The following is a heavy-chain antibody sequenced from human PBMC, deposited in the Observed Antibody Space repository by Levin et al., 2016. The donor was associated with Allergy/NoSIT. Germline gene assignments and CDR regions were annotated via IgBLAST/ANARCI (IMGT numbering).Heavy chain of an antibody. D-gene: IGHD4-23*01. CDR1: GFTVSSNY. V-gene: IGHV3-53*01. CDR2: IYSGGST. J-gene: IGHJ1*01. Sequence: GESLKISCAASGFTVSSNYMSWVRQAPGKGLEWVSVIYSGGSTYYADSVKGRFTISRDNSKNTLYLQMNSLRAEDTAVYYCARESLVPLRWGGAEYFQHWGQGTLVTVSS. CDR3: ARESLVPLRWGGAEYFQH.